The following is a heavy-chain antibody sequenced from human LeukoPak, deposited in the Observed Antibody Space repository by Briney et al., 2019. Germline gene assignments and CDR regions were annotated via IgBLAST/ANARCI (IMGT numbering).Heavy chain of an antibody. J-gene: IGHJ3*02. V-gene: IGHV1-69*05. D-gene: IGHD2-2*02. Sequence: AASVKVSCKASGGTFSSYAISWVRQAPGQGLEWMGGIIPIFGTANYAQKFQGRVTITTDESTSTAYMELSSLRSEDTAVYYCARSPTGYGSSTSCYMGAFDIWGQGTMVTVSS. CDR1: GGTFSSYA. CDR2: IIPIFGTA. CDR3: ARSPTGYGSSTSCYMGAFDI.